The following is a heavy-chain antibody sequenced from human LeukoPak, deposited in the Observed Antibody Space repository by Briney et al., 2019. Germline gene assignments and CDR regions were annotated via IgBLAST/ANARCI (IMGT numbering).Heavy chain of an antibody. CDR2: IYYSESN. CDR1: GGPISSYY. V-gene: IGHV4-59*01. J-gene: IGHJ5*02. CDR3: AREGTWFGEFNWFDP. Sequence: SDTLSLTCTVSGGPISSYYWSCIRQPPGKGLEEIGYIYYSESNNYNPSLKSRVTISVDMSKNQFSLKLSSVTGADTAVYYCAREGTWFGEFNWFDPWGQGTLVTVSS. D-gene: IGHD3-10*01.